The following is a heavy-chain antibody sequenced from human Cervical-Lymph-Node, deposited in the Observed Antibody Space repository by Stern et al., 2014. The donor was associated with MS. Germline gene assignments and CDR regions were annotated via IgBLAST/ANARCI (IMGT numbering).Heavy chain of an antibody. Sequence: QVQLVQSGAQVKKPGASVKVSCTASGYTFTSHSIHSVRQAPGQGLEWMGWIHTGDGKTGCPQKFRGRVPITRDTSANTVNMPLSRLKSEDTALYFCARDEDADWSDTWIDFWGQGTLITVSS. V-gene: IGHV1-3*04. CDR3: ARDEDADWSDTWIDF. CDR2: IHTGDGKT. CDR1: GYTFTSHS. D-gene: IGHD3-3*01. J-gene: IGHJ4*02.